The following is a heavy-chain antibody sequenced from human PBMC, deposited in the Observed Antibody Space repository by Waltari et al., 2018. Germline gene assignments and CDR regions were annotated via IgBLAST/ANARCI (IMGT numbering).Heavy chain of an antibody. CDR1: GLPFHPCL. J-gene: IGHJ4*02. V-gene: IGHV3-21*01. Sequence: EVQLVESGGGLVKPGGSLGLSCAASGLPFHPCLTTGVRQAPGKGREWVSSISSRGDSVYYADSVKGRFTISRDNAKNSLFLQMNSLRDEDTAVYYCARDTGSGWYAPWGQATLVTVSS. CDR2: ISSRGDSV. CDR3: ARDTGSGWYAP. D-gene: IGHD6-19*01.